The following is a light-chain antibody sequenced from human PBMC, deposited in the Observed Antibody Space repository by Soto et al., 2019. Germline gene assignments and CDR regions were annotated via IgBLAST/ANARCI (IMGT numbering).Light chain of an antibody. CDR3: QHYLNFPIT. CDR1: QSIINW. J-gene: IGKJ5*01. CDR2: QAS. Sequence: DIQMTQSPSTLSASVGDRVTITCRASQSIINWLAWYQQKPGKAPRFLIHQASVLETGVPSRFSGSGSETEFALTLNSLQPDDGGVYYCQHYLNFPITFGQGTLLDIK. V-gene: IGKV1-5*03.